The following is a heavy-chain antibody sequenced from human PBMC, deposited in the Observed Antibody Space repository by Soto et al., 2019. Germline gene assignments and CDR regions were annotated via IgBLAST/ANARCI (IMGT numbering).Heavy chain of an antibody. CDR1: GYTFTSYY. CDR2: IHPSGGST. CDR3: ARDFFGTAGTGDRDY. Sequence: QVQLVQSGAEVKKPGASVKVSCKASGYTFTSYYMHWVRQAPGQGLEWMGIIHPSGGSTSYAQKFQGRLTMTSDTSTSTVDMVLSSLRSADTAVYYCARDFFGTAGTGDRDYWGQGALVAVSS. J-gene: IGHJ4*02. D-gene: IGHD1-1*01. V-gene: IGHV1-46*01.